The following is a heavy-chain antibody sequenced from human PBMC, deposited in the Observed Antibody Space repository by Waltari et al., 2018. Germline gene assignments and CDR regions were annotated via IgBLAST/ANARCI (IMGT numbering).Heavy chain of an antibody. Sequence: QVQLVQSGAEVKKPGSSVKVSCKASGGTFSNYAISWVRQAPGQGLEWMGGIIPILGITNYAQRFQCRVTITADESTSTAYMELSSLRSEDTAVYYCARGPRISDAFDIWGQGTMVTVSS. J-gene: IGHJ3*02. CDR1: GGTFSNYA. D-gene: IGHD2-15*01. V-gene: IGHV1-69*04. CDR3: ARGPRISDAFDI. CDR2: IIPILGIT.